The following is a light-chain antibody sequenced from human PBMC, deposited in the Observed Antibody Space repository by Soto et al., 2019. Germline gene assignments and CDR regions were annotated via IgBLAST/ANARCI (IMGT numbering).Light chain of an antibody. CDR3: QQYNNWGT. CDR2: GAS. J-gene: IGKJ4*01. V-gene: IGKV3-15*01. Sequence: EIVMTQSPATLSVSPGERATLSCRASQSVSSNLAWYRQKPGQAPRLLIYGASTRATGIPARFSGSGSGTEFTLTISSLQSEDFAVYYCQQYNNWGTFGGGTKVEIK. CDR1: QSVSSN.